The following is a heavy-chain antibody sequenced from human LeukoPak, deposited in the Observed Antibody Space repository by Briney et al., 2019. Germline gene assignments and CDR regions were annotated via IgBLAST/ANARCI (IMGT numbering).Heavy chain of an antibody. Sequence: SETLSLTCTVSGGSISGSSYYWDWIRQPPGKGLEWIGSIYYSGNTYYSPSLESQITMSVDASKNQFSLKLSSVTAADTAVYYCARALHGGGFFDAWGQGTLVTVSS. CDR2: IYYSGNT. CDR3: ARALHGGGFFDA. J-gene: IGHJ5*02. D-gene: IGHD3-16*01. V-gene: IGHV4-39*01. CDR1: GGSISGSSYY.